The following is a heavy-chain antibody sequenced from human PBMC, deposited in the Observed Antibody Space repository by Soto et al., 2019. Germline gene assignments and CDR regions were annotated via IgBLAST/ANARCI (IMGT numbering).Heavy chain of an antibody. Sequence: QVQLVQSGAEVKKPGASVKVSCKASGYTFSNDAITWVRQAPGQGLEWMGWVSAYNGNTNDAQKFKGRVTMTTDTYTSTAYMEIRSLRYDDTAVYFCARASRYYWNYMMYWGQGTLVTVSS. V-gene: IGHV1-18*01. CDR2: VSAYNGNT. J-gene: IGHJ4*02. CDR1: GYTFSNDA. CDR3: ARASRYYWNYMMY. D-gene: IGHD1-7*01.